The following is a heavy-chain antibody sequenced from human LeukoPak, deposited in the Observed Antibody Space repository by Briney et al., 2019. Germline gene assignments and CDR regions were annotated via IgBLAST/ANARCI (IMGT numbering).Heavy chain of an antibody. CDR3: ARDSLYRDDFWISPLDN. J-gene: IGHJ4*02. D-gene: IGHD3-3*01. CDR1: GFTFNKYG. Sequence: GGSLRLSCAASGFTFNKYGMHWVRQAPGKGLEWVAFIRYDGSHQYSADSVKGRFTISRDNSKNTLSLQMSSLRSEDTAVYYCARDSLYRDDFWISPLDNWGQGTLVTVSS. V-gene: IGHV3-30*02. CDR2: IRYDGSHQ.